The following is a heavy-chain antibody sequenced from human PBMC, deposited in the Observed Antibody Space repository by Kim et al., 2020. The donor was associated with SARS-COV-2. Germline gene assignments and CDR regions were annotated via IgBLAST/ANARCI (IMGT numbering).Heavy chain of an antibody. CDR1: GGSISSYY. J-gene: IGHJ5*02. V-gene: IGHV4-59*13. CDR3: ARGYCTNGVCYPTLKNRYNWFDP. Sequence: SETLSLTCTVSGGSISSYYWSWIRQPPGKGLEWIGYIYYSGSTNYNPSLKSRVTISVDTSKNQFSLKLSSVTAADTAVYYCARGYCTNGVCYPTLKNRYNWFDPWGQGTLVTVSS. D-gene: IGHD2-8*01. CDR2: IYYSGST.